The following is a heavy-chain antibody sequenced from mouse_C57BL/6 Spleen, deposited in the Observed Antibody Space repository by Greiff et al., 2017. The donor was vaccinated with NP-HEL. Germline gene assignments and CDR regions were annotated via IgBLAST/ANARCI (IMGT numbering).Heavy chain of an antibody. V-gene: IGHV1-22*01. CDR1: GYTFTDYN. Sequence: VQLKESGPELVKPGASVKMSCKASGYTFTDYNMHWVKQSHGKSLEWIGYINPNNGGTSYNQKFKGKATLTVNKSSSTADMELRSLTSEDSAVYYCARGDGNYVGYFDYWGQGTTLTVSS. J-gene: IGHJ2*01. CDR3: ARGDGNYVGYFDY. D-gene: IGHD2-1*01. CDR2: INPNNGGT.